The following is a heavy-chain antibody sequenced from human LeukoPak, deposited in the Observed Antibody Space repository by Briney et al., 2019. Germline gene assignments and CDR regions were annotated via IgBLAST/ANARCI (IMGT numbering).Heavy chain of an antibody. CDR1: GGSFRGYY. J-gene: IGHJ4*02. CDR3: ARGPYCSSTSCYTPPEN. CDR2: INHSGST. D-gene: IGHD2-2*02. Sequence: SETLSLTCAVYGGSFRGYYWSWIRQPPGKGLEWIGEINHSGSTNYNPSLKSRVTISVDTSKNQFSLKLSSVTAADTAVYYCARGPYCSSTSCYTPPENWGQGTLVTVSS. V-gene: IGHV4-34*01.